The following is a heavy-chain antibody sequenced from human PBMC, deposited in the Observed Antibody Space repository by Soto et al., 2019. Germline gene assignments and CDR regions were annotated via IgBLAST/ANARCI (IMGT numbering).Heavy chain of an antibody. Sequence: QVQLVESGGGVVQPGRSLRLSCAASGFTFSSYGMHWVRQAPGKGLEWVAVIWYDGSNKYYADSVKGRFTISRDNSKNTLYLQMNSLRAEDTAVYYCARDHATFPLSLRYFDLWGRGTLVTVSS. V-gene: IGHV3-33*01. CDR2: IWYDGSNK. CDR1: GFTFSSYG. CDR3: ARDHATFPLSLRYFDL. J-gene: IGHJ2*01.